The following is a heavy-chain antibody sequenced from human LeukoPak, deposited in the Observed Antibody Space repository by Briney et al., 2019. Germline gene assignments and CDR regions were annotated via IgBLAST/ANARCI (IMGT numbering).Heavy chain of an antibody. CDR1: GFTFSSYG. CDR3: AKGKYDFWSGYSNAEYFQH. J-gene: IGHJ1*01. Sequence: GSLRLSCAASGFTFSSYGMHWVHQAPGKELEWVAVIWYDGSNKYYADSVKGRFTISRDNSKNTLYLQMNSLRAEDTAVYYCAKGKYDFWSGYSNAEYFQHWGQGTLVTVSS. D-gene: IGHD3-3*01. CDR2: IWYDGSNK. V-gene: IGHV3-33*06.